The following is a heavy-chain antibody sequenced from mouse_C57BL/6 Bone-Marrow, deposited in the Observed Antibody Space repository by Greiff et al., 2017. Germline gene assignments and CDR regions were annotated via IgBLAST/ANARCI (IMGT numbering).Heavy chain of an antibody. CDR3: ARDRDYGSPFYWYFDV. CDR1: GFTFSDYY. V-gene: IGHV5-16*01. D-gene: IGHD1-1*01. J-gene: IGHJ1*03. Sequence: EVMLVESEGGLVQPGSSMKLSCTASGFTFSDYYMAWVRQVPDKGLEWVAHINYEGSSTYYLDSLKSRFIISRDNAKNILYLQMSSLKSEDTATYYCARDRDYGSPFYWYFDVGGTGTTVTVSS. CDR2: INYEGSST.